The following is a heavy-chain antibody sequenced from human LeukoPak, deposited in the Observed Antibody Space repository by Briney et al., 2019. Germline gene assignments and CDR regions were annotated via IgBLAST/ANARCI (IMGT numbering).Heavy chain of an antibody. J-gene: IGHJ4*02. Sequence: SATLSLTCAVSGYTISSGSNWGWIRQPPGKRLEWIGSIYHSGSTYYNPSLKSRVTISVDTSKNQFSLKLSSVTAADTAVYYCARGFTYYYDSSGSPPLGWGQGTLVTVSS. CDR3: ARGFTYYYDSSGSPPLG. V-gene: IGHV4-38-2*01. CDR1: GYTISSGSN. D-gene: IGHD3-22*01. CDR2: IYHSGST.